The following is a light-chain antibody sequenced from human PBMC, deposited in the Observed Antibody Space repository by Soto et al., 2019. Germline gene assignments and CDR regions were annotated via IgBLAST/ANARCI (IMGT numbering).Light chain of an antibody. CDR2: DAS. CDR1: QSVSSY. J-gene: IGKJ1*01. Sequence: EIVLTQSPATLSLSPWERATLSCRASQSVSSYLAWYQQKPGQAPRLLIYDASNRATGIPARFSGSGSGTEFALTISDVQPEDFALYYCHQRQSWPRTFGQGTKVDIK. V-gene: IGKV3-11*01. CDR3: HQRQSWPRT.